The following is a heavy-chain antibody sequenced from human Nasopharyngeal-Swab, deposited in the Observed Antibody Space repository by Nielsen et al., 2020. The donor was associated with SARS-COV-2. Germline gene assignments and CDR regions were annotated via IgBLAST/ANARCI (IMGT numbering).Heavy chain of an antibody. Sequence: GESLKISCAASGFTFSSYTINWVRQAPGKGLEWVSSIIISSSYIYYADSVEGRFTISRDNAKKSLYLQMNSLRAEDTAVYYCARDSPIVDYVPNYYYYMDVWGKGTTVTVSS. D-gene: IGHD3-16*01. CDR3: ARDSPIVDYVPNYYYYMDV. CDR1: GFTFSSYT. CDR2: IIISSSYI. J-gene: IGHJ6*03. V-gene: IGHV3-21*01.